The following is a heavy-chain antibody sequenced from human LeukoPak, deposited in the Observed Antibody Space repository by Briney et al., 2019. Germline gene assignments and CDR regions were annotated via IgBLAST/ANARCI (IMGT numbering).Heavy chain of an antibody. J-gene: IGHJ4*02. CDR3: ARDGGAAALSY. CDR1: EFTVSDYY. Sequence: PGGSLRLSCAASEFTVSDYYMSWIRQAPGKGLEWVSYISSTGSTIYYADSVKGRFTISRDNAKNSLYLQMNSLRAQDTAVYYCARDGGAAALSYWGQGTLVTVSS. D-gene: IGHD6-13*01. V-gene: IGHV3-11*01. CDR2: ISSTGSTI.